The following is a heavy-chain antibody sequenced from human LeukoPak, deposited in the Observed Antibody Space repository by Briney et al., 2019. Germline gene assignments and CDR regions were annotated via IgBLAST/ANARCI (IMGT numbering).Heavy chain of an antibody. Sequence: SETLSLTCTVSGASISGSGYYWGWIRQPPGKGLEWIGSIYSSGSTYYNASLQSRVTISVDTSKNQFSLKLSSVTAADTAVYYCAREDTAMEIDWFDPWGQGTLVTVSS. D-gene: IGHD5-18*01. V-gene: IGHV4-39*07. CDR1: GASISGSGYY. J-gene: IGHJ5*02. CDR3: AREDTAMEIDWFDP. CDR2: IYSSGST.